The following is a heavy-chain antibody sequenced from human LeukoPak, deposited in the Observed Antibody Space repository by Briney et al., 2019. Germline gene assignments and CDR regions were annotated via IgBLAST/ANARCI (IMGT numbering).Heavy chain of an antibody. CDR3: ARPTTGPATQGYDG. Sequence: PSETLSLTCTVSGGSIGSSPYYWAWIRQPPGGGLEWIGGIHDSGHTYYNPSLRSRVTISVDTSKNQFSLRVSSVTAPDTAVYYCARPTTGPATQGYDGWGQRILVSAAS. J-gene: IGHJ4*02. CDR2: IHDSGHT. CDR1: GGSIGSSPYY. D-gene: IGHD2-2*01. V-gene: IGHV4-39*01.